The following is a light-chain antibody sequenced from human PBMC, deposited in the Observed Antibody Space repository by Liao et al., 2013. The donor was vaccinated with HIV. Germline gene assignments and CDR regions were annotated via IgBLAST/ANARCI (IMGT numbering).Light chain of an antibody. V-gene: IGLV3-25*03. CDR3: QSADSSGTYPV. CDR1: ALPKQY. Sequence: SYELTQPSSVSVSPGQTARITCSGDALPKQYAYWYQQKPGQAPVLVIYKDSERPSGIPERFSGSSSGTTVALIISGVQAEDEADYYCQSADSSGTYPVFGGGTKLTVL. CDR2: KDS. J-gene: IGLJ3*02.